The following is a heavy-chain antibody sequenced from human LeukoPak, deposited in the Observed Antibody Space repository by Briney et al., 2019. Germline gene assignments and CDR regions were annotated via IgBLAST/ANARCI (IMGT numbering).Heavy chain of an antibody. CDR1: GGTFSSYA. CDR2: IIPIFGTA. Sequence: SVKVSFKASGGTFSSYAISWVRQAPGQGLEWMGGIIPIFGTANYAQKFQGRVTITADESTSTAYMELSSLRSEDTAVYYCARVPGIAAAGSPSAWFDPWGQGTLVTVSS. D-gene: IGHD6-13*01. V-gene: IGHV1-69*13. CDR3: ARVPGIAAAGSPSAWFDP. J-gene: IGHJ5*02.